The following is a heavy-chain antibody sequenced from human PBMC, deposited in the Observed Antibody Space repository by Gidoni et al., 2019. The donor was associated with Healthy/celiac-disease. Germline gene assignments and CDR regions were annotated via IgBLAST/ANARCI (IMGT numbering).Heavy chain of an antibody. V-gene: IGHV3-21*01. CDR2: ISSSSSYI. CDR3: ARIMEFMVRGVTYLDY. Sequence: EVQLVESGGGLVKPGGSLGLSCSASGFTFSSYRRNGVRQAPGKGLEWVSSISSSSSYIYYEDSVKGRFTISRDNAKNSLYLQMNSLRAEDTAVYYCARIMEFMVRGVTYLDYWGQGTLVTVSS. J-gene: IGHJ4*02. CDR1: GFTFSSYR. D-gene: IGHD3-10*01.